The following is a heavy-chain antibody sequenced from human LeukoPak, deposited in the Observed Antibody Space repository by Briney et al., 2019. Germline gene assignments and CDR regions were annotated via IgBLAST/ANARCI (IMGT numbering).Heavy chain of an antibody. Sequence: GGSLRLSCAASRFNFSSNAMSWVRQAPGKGVEWVSVISVSGSRAYYADFVKGRFTVSRDNSKNTVLLQMNSLRVEDTAVYYCTKDHDGMHAWGQGTTVTVSS. CDR1: RFNFSSNA. CDR3: TKDHDGMHA. J-gene: IGHJ6*02. V-gene: IGHV3-23*01. CDR2: ISVSGSRA.